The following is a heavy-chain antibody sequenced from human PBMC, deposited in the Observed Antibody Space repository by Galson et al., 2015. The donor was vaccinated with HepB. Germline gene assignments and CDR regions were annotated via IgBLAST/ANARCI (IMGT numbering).Heavy chain of an antibody. CDR2: IRSERNSHAT. V-gene: IGHV3-73*01. Sequence: SLRLSCAASGFMFSGSAIHWVRQASGTGLEWIGRIRSERNSHATSYGQSVQGRFTMSRDDSENTAYLQMNSLKTDDTAVYYCSRRSLGMSAVWLDLWGQGTLVTVSS. J-gene: IGHJ5*02. CDR1: GFMFSGSA. CDR3: SRRSLGMSAVWLDL. D-gene: IGHD1-1*01.